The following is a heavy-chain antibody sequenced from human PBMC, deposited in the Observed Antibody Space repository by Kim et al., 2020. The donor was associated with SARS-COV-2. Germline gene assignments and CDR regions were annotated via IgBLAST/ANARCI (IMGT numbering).Heavy chain of an antibody. CDR2: ISVYNGNT. J-gene: IGHJ6*02. CDR1: GYTFSKND. Sequence: ASVKVSCKASGYTFSKNDITWVRQAPGQGLEWMAWISVYNGNTNYAQKFRGRLTMTIDTSTSTAYMELRGLRSDDTALYYCARAVGWTYDIYYHGMDVWGQGTTVTVSS. V-gene: IGHV1-18*01. D-gene: IGHD1-7*01. CDR3: ARAVGWTYDIYYHGMDV.